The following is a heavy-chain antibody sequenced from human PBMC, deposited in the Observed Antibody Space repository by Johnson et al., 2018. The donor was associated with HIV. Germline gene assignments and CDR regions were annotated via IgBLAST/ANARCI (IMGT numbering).Heavy chain of an antibody. J-gene: IGHJ3*02. D-gene: IGHD3-22*01. Sequence: QVQLVESGGGVVQPGGSLRLSCAASGFTFRSYGMHWVRQAPGKGLEWVAFIRYDGSNKYYADSVKGRFTISRDNSKNSLYLQMNSLRAEDTAVYYCAKLRDYYDSSGWPNAFDIWGQGTMVTVSS. V-gene: IGHV3-30*02. CDR3: AKLRDYYDSSGWPNAFDI. CDR1: GFTFRSYG. CDR2: IRYDGSNK.